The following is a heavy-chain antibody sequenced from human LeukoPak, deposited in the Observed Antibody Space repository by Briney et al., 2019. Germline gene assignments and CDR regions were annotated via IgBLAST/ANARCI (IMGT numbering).Heavy chain of an antibody. V-gene: IGHV3-23*01. CDR2: ISGSGGST. CDR1: GFTFSSYA. D-gene: IGHD5-18*01. CDR3: AKAQDTAMVRYYHGMDV. Sequence: GGSLRLSCAASGFTFSSYAMSWVRQAPGKGLEWVSAISGSGGSTYYADSVKGRFTISRDNSKNTLYLQMNSLRAEDTAVYYCAKAQDTAMVRYYHGMDVWGQGTTVTVSS. J-gene: IGHJ6*02.